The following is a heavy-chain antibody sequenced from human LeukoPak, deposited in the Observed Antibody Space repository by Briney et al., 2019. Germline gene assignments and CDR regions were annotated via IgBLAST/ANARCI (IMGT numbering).Heavy chain of an antibody. CDR1: GYTFTSYG. D-gene: IGHD2-2*01. V-gene: IGHV1-18*01. J-gene: IGHJ4*02. Sequence: ASVKVSCKASGYTFTSYGISWVRQAPGQGLEWMGWISAYNGNTNYAQKLQGRVTMTTDTSTSTAYMELRGLRSDDTAVYCCARGGIVVVPAATWNDYWGQGTLVTVSS. CDR3: ARGGIVVVPAATWNDY. CDR2: ISAYNGNT.